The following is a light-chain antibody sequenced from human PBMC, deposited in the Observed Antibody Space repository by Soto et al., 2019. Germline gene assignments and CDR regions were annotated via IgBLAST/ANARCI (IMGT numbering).Light chain of an antibody. CDR1: SSDVGGYNY. V-gene: IGLV2-14*01. CDR3: SSYTSSSTGYV. J-gene: IGLJ1*01. CDR2: EVS. Sequence: GSPGQSITISCTGTSSDVGGYNYVSWYQQHPGKAPKLMIYEVSNRPSGVSNRFSGSKSGNTASLTISGLQAEDEADYYCSSYTSSSTGYVFGTGTK.